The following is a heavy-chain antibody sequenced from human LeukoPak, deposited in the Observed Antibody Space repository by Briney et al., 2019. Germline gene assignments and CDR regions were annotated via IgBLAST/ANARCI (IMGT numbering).Heavy chain of an antibody. Sequence: GGSLRLSCAASGFTFSSYAMHWVRQAPGKGLEWVAVISYDGSNKYYADSVKGRFTISRDNSENTLHLHMSSLKAEDTAVYYCAKVEGYCSGGTCYKPFDYWGQGTLVTVSS. CDR3: AKVEGYCSGGTCYKPFDY. D-gene: IGHD2-15*01. CDR1: GFTFSSYA. J-gene: IGHJ4*02. CDR2: ISYDGSNK. V-gene: IGHV3-30-3*01.